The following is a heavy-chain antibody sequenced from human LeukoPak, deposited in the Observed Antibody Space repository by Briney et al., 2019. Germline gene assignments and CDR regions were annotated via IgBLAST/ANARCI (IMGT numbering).Heavy chain of an antibody. CDR3: VRDLGHSRHYFEY. CDR2: ISQDGGET. J-gene: IGHJ4*02. CDR1: GFTFNSFS. D-gene: IGHD7-27*01. Sequence: GGSLRLSCAASGFTFNSFSLNWVRLTPGRELEWVACISQDGGETFYMDSVRGRFTISRDNTKNSLYLQMDSLRAEDAAVYFCVRDLGHSRHYFEYWGQGALVTVSS. V-gene: IGHV3-7*01.